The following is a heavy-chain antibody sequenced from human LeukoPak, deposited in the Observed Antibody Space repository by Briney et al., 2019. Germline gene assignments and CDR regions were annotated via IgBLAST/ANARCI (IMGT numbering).Heavy chain of an antibody. CDR2: IYYSGST. J-gene: IGHJ6*03. Sequence: KSSETLSLTCTVSGGSISSYYWSWIRQPPGKGLEWIGYIYYSGSTNYNPSLKSRVTISVDTSKNQFSLKLSSVTAADTAVYYCARVCSSTSGYYYYYYYMDVWGKGTTVTVSS. V-gene: IGHV4-59*13. CDR3: ARVCSSTSGYYYYYYYMDV. D-gene: IGHD2-2*01. CDR1: GGSISSYY.